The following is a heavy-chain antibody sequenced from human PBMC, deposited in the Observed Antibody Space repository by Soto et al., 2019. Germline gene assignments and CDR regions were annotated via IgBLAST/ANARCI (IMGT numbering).Heavy chain of an antibody. J-gene: IGHJ3*02. CDR2: MNPNSGNT. V-gene: IGHV1-8*01. CDR3: ARGINYYYSGDDAFDI. Sequence: QVQLVQSGAEVKKPGALVKVTCKASVYTFTSYDINWVRQATGQGLEWMGWMNPNSGNTGYAQKFQGRVTMTRNTSISTAYMELSSLRSVDTAVYYCARGINYYYSGDDAFDIWGQGIMVTVSS. CDR1: VYTFTSYD. D-gene: IGHD3-10*01.